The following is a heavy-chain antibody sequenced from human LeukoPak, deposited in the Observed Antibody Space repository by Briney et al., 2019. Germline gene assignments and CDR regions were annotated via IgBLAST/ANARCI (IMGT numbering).Heavy chain of an antibody. CDR2: ISGSGGST. J-gene: IGHJ3*02. V-gene: IGHV3-23*01. CDR3: AKGFNIVVVVPAATPYFPFDI. Sequence: GGSLRLSCAASGFTFSSYAMSWVRQAPGKGLEWVSAISGSGGSTYYADSVKGRFTISRDNSKNTLYLQMNSLRAEDAAVYYCAKGFNIVVVVPAATPYFPFDIWGQGTMVTVSS. D-gene: IGHD2-2*01. CDR1: GFTFSSYA.